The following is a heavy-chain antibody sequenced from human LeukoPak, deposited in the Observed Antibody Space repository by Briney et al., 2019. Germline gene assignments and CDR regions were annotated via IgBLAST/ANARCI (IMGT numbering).Heavy chain of an antibody. CDR3: AKDRGDYYDSSGYPSWYFDY. Sequence: TGGSLRLSCAASGFTFDDYGMSWVRQAPGKGLEWVSGINWNGGSTGYADSVKGRFAISRDNSKNTLYLQMNSLRAEDTAVYYCAKDRGDYYDSSGYPSWYFDYWGQGTLVTVSS. V-gene: IGHV3-20*04. D-gene: IGHD3-22*01. CDR2: INWNGGST. CDR1: GFTFDDYG. J-gene: IGHJ4*02.